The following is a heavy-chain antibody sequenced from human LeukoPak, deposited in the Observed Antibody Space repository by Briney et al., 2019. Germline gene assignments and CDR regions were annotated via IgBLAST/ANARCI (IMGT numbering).Heavy chain of an antibody. V-gene: IGHV1-2*02. D-gene: IGHD5-18*01. CDR1: GYTFTGYY. Sequence: ASAKVSCKASGYTFTGYYIHWVRQAPGQGLEWMGWISPNSGGTDYAQQFQGRVTMTRDTSINTVYMELSRLTSDDTAVYYCARPAKVDTAMVRNAFDLWGQGTMVTVSS. CDR2: ISPNSGGT. J-gene: IGHJ3*01. CDR3: ARPAKVDTAMVRNAFDL.